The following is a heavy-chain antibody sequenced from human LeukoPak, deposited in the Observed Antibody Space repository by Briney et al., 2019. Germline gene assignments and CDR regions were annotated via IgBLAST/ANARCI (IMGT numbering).Heavy chain of an antibody. CDR2: ISTSSRST. V-gene: IGHV3-48*01. D-gene: IGHD3-10*01. CDR3: ARSAVRGVACDY. CDR1: GFTFSGFS. Sequence: TGGSLRLSCTASGFTFSGFSMHWVRQAPGKGLEWLSYISTSSRSTYYADSVKGRFTISRDNAKNTLFLDMHSLRPGDSAVYHCARSAVRGVACDYWGQGTLLTVSS. J-gene: IGHJ4*02.